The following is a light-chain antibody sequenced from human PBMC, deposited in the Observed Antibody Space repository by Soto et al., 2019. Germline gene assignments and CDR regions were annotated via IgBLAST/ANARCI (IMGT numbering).Light chain of an antibody. CDR2: DVS. V-gene: IGLV2-14*01. CDR1: SSDVGGYNY. CDR3: SSYTSSIDV. Sequence: QSALTQPASVSGSPGQSITISCTGTSSDVGGYNYVSWYQQHPGKAPKLMIYDVSNRPSGVSNRFSGSKSGNTASLTISGLQAEDEADYYCSSYTSSIDVFGTGTKLTVL. J-gene: IGLJ1*01.